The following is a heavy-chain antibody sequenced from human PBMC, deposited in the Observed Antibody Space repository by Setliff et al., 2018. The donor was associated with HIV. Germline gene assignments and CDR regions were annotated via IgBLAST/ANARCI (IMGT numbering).Heavy chain of an antibody. CDR3: ARDYYGSSGYPIATYYFDY. J-gene: IGHJ4*02. Sequence: ASVKVSCKASGYTFTSYYMHWVRQAPGQGLEWMGIINPSGGSTSYAQKFQGWVTMTRDTSISTAYMELSRLRSDDTAVYYCARDYYGSSGYPIATYYFDYWGQGTLVTVSS. CDR1: GYTFTSYY. V-gene: IGHV1-46*01. D-gene: IGHD3-22*01. CDR2: INPSGGST.